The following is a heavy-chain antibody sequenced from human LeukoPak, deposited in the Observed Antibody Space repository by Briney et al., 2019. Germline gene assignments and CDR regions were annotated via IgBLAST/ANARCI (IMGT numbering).Heavy chain of an antibody. CDR3: ARGGVAEYVY. V-gene: IGHV4-59*01. D-gene: IGHD3-16*01. CDR1: GGSISNYY. J-gene: IGHJ4*02. Sequence: SETLSLTCTVSGGSISNYYWTWIRQPPGKGLEWIGYIYYSGTTNYNPSLKSRVTISVDTSKNQFSLRLSSLTAADTAVYCCARGGVAEYVYWGQGTLVTVSS. CDR2: IYYSGTT.